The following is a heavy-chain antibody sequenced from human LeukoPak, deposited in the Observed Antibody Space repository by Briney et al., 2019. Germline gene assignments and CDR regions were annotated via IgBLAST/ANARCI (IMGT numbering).Heavy chain of an antibody. V-gene: IGHV1-8*01. CDR1: GYTFTSYD. Sequence: GASVTVSCKASGYTFTSYDINWVRQAAGQGLEWMGWMNPNSGNTVYAQKFQGRVTMTRNTSISTAYMELSSLRSEDTAVYYCARGGIAAAGTTKMKYYYYGMDVWGQGTTVTVSS. CDR2: MNPNSGNT. D-gene: IGHD6-13*01. J-gene: IGHJ6*02. CDR3: ARGGIAAAGTTKMKYYYYGMDV.